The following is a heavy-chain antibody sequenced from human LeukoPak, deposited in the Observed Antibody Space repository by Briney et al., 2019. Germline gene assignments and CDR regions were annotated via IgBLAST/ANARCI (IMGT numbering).Heavy chain of an antibody. Sequence: GRPLRLSCAASGFTFSSYGMHWVRQAPGKGLEWVSYISSSSSTIYYADSVKGRFTISRDNAKNSLYLQMNSLRDEDSAVYYCARDPHIAAAGTIFDYWGQGTLVTVSS. CDR1: GFTFSSYG. J-gene: IGHJ4*02. D-gene: IGHD6-13*01. CDR2: ISSSSSTI. CDR3: ARDPHIAAAGTIFDY. V-gene: IGHV3-48*02.